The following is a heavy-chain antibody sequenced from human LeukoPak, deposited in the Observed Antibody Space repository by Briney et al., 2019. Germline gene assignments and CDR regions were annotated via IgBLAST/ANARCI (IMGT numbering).Heavy chain of an antibody. J-gene: IGHJ4*02. V-gene: IGHV3-30-3*01. CDR2: ISYDGSNK. CDR3: ARGWELFDFDY. D-gene: IGHD1-26*01. Sequence: PGRSLRLSCAASGFTFSSYAMHWVRQAPGKGLEWVAVISYDGSNKYYADSVKGRFTISRDNSKSTLYLQMNSLSAEDTAVYYCARGWELFDFDYWGQGTLVTVSS. CDR1: GFTFSSYA.